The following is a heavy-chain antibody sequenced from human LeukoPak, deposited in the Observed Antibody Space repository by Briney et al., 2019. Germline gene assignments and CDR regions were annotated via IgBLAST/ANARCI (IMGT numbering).Heavy chain of an antibody. CDR1: GGSFSNYY. Sequence: PSETLSLTCAVYGGSFSNYYLSWIHQPPGKGLEWIGEINRSGSTTYNPSLKSRVTISIDTSKNQVSLKLSSVTAADTAVYYCANSAADYDFWSAQSVQRYYFDSWGQGTLVTVPS. J-gene: IGHJ4*02. D-gene: IGHD3-3*01. V-gene: IGHV4-34*01. CDR3: ANSAADYDFWSAQSVQRYYFDS. CDR2: INRSGST.